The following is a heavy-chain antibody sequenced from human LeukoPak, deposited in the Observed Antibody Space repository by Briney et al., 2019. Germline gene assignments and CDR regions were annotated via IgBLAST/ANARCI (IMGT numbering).Heavy chain of an antibody. CDR1: GGSISSHF. V-gene: IGHV4-59*11. CDR3: ASSAYGGGWLDP. J-gene: IGHJ5*02. CDR2: SYYSGST. D-gene: IGHD4-23*01. Sequence: SETLSLTCTASGGSISSHFWTWLRQPPGKGLEWIGYSYYSGSTNYNPSLKSRVTISVDTSKNQFSLKLSSVTAADTAVYYCASSAYGGGWLDPWGQGTLVTVSS.